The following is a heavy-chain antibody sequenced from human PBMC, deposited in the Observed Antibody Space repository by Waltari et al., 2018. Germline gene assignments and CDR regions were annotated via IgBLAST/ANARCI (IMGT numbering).Heavy chain of an antibody. J-gene: IGHJ4*02. V-gene: IGHV3-23*01. Sequence: EVQLLESGGGLVQPGGSLRLSCASSGLPFSTYAMSWVRQAPGRGLEWVAGMSGSGVNTYYADSVKGRFTISRDKSRNTMLLQMNRLRAEDTAVYYCAKGRWYFDFWGRGTLVTVPS. CDR2: MSGSGVNT. CDR1: GLPFSTYA. CDR3: AKGRWYFDF.